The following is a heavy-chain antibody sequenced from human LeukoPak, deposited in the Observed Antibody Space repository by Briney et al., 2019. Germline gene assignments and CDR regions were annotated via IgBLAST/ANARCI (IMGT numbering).Heavy chain of an antibody. D-gene: IGHD3-3*01. Sequence: SETLSLTCTVSGGSISSSSYYWGWIRQPPGKGLEWIGSIYYSGSTYYNPSLKSRVTISVDTSKNQFSLKLSSVTAADTAVYYCASPYYDFWSDAFQPPPAAFDIWGQRTMVTVSS. V-gene: IGHV4-39*01. CDR1: GGSISSSSYY. CDR3: ASPYYDFWSDAFQPPPAAFDI. CDR2: IYYSGST. J-gene: IGHJ3*02.